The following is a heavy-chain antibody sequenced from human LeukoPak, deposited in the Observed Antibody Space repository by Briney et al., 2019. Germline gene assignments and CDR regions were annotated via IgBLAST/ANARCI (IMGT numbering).Heavy chain of an antibody. D-gene: IGHD2-8*01. CDR2: ISYDGSNK. J-gene: IGHJ6*03. V-gene: IGHV3-30*04. Sequence: PGGSLRLSCAASGFTFSSYAMHWVRQAPGKGLEWVAVISYDGSNKYYADSVKGRFTISRDNAKNSLYLQMNSLRAEDTAVYYCARKVFVLMARWDYYYYMDVWGKGTTVTVSS. CDR1: GFTFSSYA. CDR3: ARKVFVLMARWDYYYYMDV.